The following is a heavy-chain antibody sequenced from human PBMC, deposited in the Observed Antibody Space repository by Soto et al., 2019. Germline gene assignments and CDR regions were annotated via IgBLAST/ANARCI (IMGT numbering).Heavy chain of an antibody. J-gene: IGHJ4*02. CDR2: ISGSGGRT. Sequence: GESLKISCAASGFTFSGYAMSWVRQAPGKGLEWVSGISGSGGRTDYADSVKGRFTISRDNSKNTLYLQMDSLRAEDTALYYCAKDTQSGIYWAYFDYWGQGTLVTVSS. CDR3: AKDTQSGIYWAYFDY. D-gene: IGHD1-26*01. V-gene: IGHV3-23*01. CDR1: GFTFSGYA.